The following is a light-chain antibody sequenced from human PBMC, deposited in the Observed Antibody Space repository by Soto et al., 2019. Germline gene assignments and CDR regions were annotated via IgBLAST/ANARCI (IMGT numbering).Light chain of an antibody. CDR2: EVS. Sequence: QSVLTQPPSASESPGQSVTISCTGTSSDVGGYNYVSWHQQHPGKAPKLMIYEVSKRPSGVPDRFSGSKSGNTASLTVSGLQAEDEADYYCSSYAGSNNFVFGTGTKVTVL. V-gene: IGLV2-8*01. CDR3: SSYAGSNNFV. J-gene: IGLJ1*01. CDR1: SSDVGGYNY.